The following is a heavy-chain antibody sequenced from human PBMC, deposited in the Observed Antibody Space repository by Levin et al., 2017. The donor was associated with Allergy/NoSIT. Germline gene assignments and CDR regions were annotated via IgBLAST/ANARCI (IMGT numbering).Heavy chain of an antibody. Sequence: KASETLSLTCSVSGGSVSSTRYYWGWIRQPPGRGLEWIGNIHYSGSTYYNPSLKSRVSRSVDTSKNQFSLRLSSVTAADTAVYYCVGLVQLERVDYWGQGTLVTVSS. D-gene: IGHD1-1*01. V-gene: IGHV4-39*01. CDR2: IHYSGST. CDR3: VGLVQLERVDY. J-gene: IGHJ4*02. CDR1: GGSVSSTRYY.